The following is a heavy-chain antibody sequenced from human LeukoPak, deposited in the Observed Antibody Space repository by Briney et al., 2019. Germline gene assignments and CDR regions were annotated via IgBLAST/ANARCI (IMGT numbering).Heavy chain of an antibody. V-gene: IGHV4-59*12. CDR2: IYHTGNI. CDR3: ARGHESIKTFGEVIKSRTRWFDP. Sequence: SETLSLTCAVSGASITSYYWTWIRQPPGKGLEWIGYIYHTGNIKYNPSLNSRVTISIDTSKNQFSLKLSSVTAADTAVYYCARGHESIKTFGEVIKSRTRWFDPWGQGTLVTVSS. D-gene: IGHD3-3*01. CDR1: GASITSYY. J-gene: IGHJ5*02.